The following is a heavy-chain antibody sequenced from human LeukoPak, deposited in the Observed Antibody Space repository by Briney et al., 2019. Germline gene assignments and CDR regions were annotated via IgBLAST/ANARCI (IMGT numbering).Heavy chain of an antibody. J-gene: IGHJ4*02. D-gene: IGHD5-12*01. Sequence: PGGSLRLSCAASGFIFGHYWMSWVRQAPGKGLEWVANIKTDGSAQDYVASVKGRFTISRDNGKNPLYLQMNSLRDEDTAIYYCGRERPQGAVAIDYWGQGTPVTVSS. V-gene: IGHV3-7*01. CDR3: GRERPQGAVAIDY. CDR2: IKTDGSAQ. CDR1: GFIFGHYW.